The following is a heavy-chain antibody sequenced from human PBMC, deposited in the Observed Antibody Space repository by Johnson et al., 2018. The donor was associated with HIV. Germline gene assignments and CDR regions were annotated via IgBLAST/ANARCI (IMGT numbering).Heavy chain of an antibody. CDR1: GFTFSSYA. Sequence: VQLVESGGGLIQPGGSLRLSCAASGFTFSSYAMSWVRQAPGKGLEGVSYISSSGSTIYSADSVKGRFTISRNNAKNSLYLQMNSLRAEEQAVYYCAKDERAGQWLVLAFDIWGQGTMVTVSS. CDR2: ISSSGSTI. V-gene: IGHV3-48*04. D-gene: IGHD6-19*01. J-gene: IGHJ3*02. CDR3: AKDERAGQWLVLAFDI.